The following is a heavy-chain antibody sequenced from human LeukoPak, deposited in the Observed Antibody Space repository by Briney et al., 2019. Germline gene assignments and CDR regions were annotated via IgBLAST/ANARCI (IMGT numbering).Heavy chain of an antibody. CDR1: GYIFSDYY. V-gene: IGHV1-2*02. CDR3: ARHRGTSGAFDI. D-gene: IGHD1-1*01. CDR2: INPNSGGT. J-gene: IGHJ3*02. Sequence: ASVKVSCKASGYIFSDYYIHWVRQAPGQGLEWMGWINPNSGGTKYAQKFQGRVTLTRDTSMNTAYMELSRLRSDDTAVYYCARHRGTSGAFDIWGQGTMVTVSS.